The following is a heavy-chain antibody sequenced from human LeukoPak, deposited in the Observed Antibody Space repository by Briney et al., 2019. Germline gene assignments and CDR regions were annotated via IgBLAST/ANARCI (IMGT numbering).Heavy chain of an antibody. V-gene: IGHV1-24*01. J-gene: IGHJ4*02. CDR2: FDPEDGET. CDR3: ATGRPYYYDSSGYLVY. CDR1: GYTLTELS. Sequence: ASVKVSCKVSGYTLTELSMHWVRQAPGKGLEWMGGFDPEDGETIYAQKFQGRVTMTEDTSTDTAYMELSSLRSEDTAVYYCATGRPYYYDSSGYLVYWGQGTLVTVSS. D-gene: IGHD3-22*01.